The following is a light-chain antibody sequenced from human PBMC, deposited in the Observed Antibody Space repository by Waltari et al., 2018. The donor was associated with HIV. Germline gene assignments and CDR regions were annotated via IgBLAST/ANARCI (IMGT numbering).Light chain of an antibody. V-gene: IGLV3-25*03. J-gene: IGLJ2*01. CDR3: QSTDNSGTHVV. CDR1: ESPSQS. Sequence: SYELTQPPSVSVSSGQTAEIPCFRDESPSQSGHWYHQKPGQAPVLVIYKDRKRPSGIPQRFSGSTSGTSVTLTIRGVQAEDEADYYCQSTDNSGTHVVFGGGTKLTVL. CDR2: KDR.